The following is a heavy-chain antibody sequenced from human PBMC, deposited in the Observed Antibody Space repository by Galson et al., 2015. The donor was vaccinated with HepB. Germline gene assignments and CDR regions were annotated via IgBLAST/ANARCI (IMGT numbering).Heavy chain of an antibody. D-gene: IGHD5-18*01. CDR3: ARHRGYSYGWYYFDY. CDR2: IYPGDSDT. V-gene: IGHV5-51*01. CDR1: GYSFTSYW. J-gene: IGHJ4*02. Sequence: QSGAEVKKPGESLRISCKGSGYSFTSYWISWVRQMPGKGLEWMGIIYPGDSDTRYSPSFQGQVTISADKSISTAYLQWSSLKASDTAMYYCARHRGYSYGWYYFDYWGQGTLVTVSS.